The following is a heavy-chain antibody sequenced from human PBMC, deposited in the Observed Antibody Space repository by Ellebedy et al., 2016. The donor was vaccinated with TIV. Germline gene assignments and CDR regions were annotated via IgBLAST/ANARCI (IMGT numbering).Heavy chain of an antibody. CDR3: ARTPGGWFDP. V-gene: IGHV3-74*01. D-gene: IGHD2-15*01. Sequence: GGSLRLSCAASGFSFGSYWMLWVRQAPGKGLVWVSRINSDGSSTSYADSVKGRFTISRDNAKNTLYLQMNSLRAEDTAVYYCARTPGGWFDPWGQGTLVTVSS. CDR1: GFSFGSYW. J-gene: IGHJ5*02. CDR2: INSDGSST.